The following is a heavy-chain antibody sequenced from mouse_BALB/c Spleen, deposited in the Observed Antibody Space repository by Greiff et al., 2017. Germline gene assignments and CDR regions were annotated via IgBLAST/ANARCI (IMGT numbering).Heavy chain of an antibody. CDR3: TRDQGDGNYVLYAMDY. D-gene: IGHD2-1*01. CDR2: ISSGGSYT. Sequence: EVKLVESGGGLVKPGGSLKLSCAASGFTFSSYTMSWVRQTPEKRLEWVATISSGGSYTYYPDSVKGRFTISRDNAKNTLYLQMSSLKSEDTAMYYCTRDQGDGNYVLYAMDYWGQGTSVTVSS. CDR1: GFTFSSYT. J-gene: IGHJ4*01. V-gene: IGHV5-6-4*01.